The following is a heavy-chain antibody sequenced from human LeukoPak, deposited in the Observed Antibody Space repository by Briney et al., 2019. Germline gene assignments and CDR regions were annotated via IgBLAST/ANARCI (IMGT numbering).Heavy chain of an antibody. CDR1: GFTFSSYA. V-gene: IGHV3-53*01. D-gene: IGHD2-15*01. Sequence: GGSLRLSCAASGFTFSSYAMNWVRQAPGKGLEWVSVIYSGASTYYADSVKGRFTISRDNSKNTLYLQMNSLRAEDTAVYYCARDAHCSGGSCYTDYWGQGTLVTVSS. CDR3: ARDAHCSGGSCYTDY. CDR2: IYSGAST. J-gene: IGHJ4*02.